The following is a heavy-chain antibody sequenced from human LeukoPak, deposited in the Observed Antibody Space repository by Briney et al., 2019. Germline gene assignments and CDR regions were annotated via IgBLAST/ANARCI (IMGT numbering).Heavy chain of an antibody. Sequence: GGSLRLSCAASGFTFSSYAMHWVRQAPGKGLEWVAAISFDGSNEYYADSVKGRFTISRDNSKNTLFLQMNSLRAEDTAVYYCAKDIGSYYDYWGQGILVTVSS. CDR3: AKDIGSYYDY. CDR2: ISFDGSNE. J-gene: IGHJ4*02. CDR1: GFTFSSYA. D-gene: IGHD3-10*01. V-gene: IGHV3-30*04.